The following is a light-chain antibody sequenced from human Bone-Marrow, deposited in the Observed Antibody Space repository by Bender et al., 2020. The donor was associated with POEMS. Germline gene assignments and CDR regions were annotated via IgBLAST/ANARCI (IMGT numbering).Light chain of an antibody. Sequence: QSVLTQPASVSGSPGQSITISCTGTSSDVGSYNLVSWYQQHPGKAPKLIIYEDDKRPSGVSNRFSGSKSGNTASLTISGLQAEDEADYYCCSYAGFIAMFGGGTKLTVL. CDR1: SSDVGSYNL. CDR3: CSYAGFIAM. J-gene: IGLJ3*02. CDR2: EDD. V-gene: IGLV2-23*01.